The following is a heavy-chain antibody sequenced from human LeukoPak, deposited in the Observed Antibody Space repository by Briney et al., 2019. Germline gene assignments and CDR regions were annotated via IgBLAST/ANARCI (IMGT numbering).Heavy chain of an antibody. CDR2: IYSGGST. CDR3: ASRYTYYYGSGSSLFSDY. V-gene: IGHV3-53*01. J-gene: IGHJ4*02. CDR1: GLTVSSNY. Sequence: PGGSLRLSCAASGLTVSSNYMSWVRQAPGKGLEWVSVIYSGGSTYYADSVKGRFTISRDNSKNTLYLQMNSLGAEDTAVYYCASRYTYYYGSGSSLFSDYWGQGTLVTVSS. D-gene: IGHD3-10*01.